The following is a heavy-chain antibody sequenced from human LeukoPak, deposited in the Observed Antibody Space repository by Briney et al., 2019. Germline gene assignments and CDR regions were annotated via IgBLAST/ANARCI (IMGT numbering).Heavy chain of an antibody. D-gene: IGHD3-22*01. Sequence: SETLSLTCTVSGGSISSYYWSWIRQPPGKGLEWIGNIYYSGSTNYNPSLKSRVTISVDTSKNQFALKLGSVTAADTAVYYCTRGSIAYYYMDVWGKGTTVTISS. J-gene: IGHJ6*03. V-gene: IGHV4-59*01. CDR2: IYYSGST. CDR1: GGSISSYY. CDR3: TRGSIAYYYMDV.